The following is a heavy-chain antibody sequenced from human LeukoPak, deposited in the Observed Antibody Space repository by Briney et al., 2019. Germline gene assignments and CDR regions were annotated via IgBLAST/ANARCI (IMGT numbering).Heavy chain of an antibody. J-gene: IGHJ4*02. V-gene: IGHV4-59*08. CDR2: ISHSGNT. CDR3: VRFSISWSYFDS. D-gene: IGHD6-13*01. CDR1: GDSISSYY. Sequence: SETLSLTCTVFGDSISSYYWSWIRQPPGKGLEWVGDISHSGNTNYNPSLKSRVTISVDTSRSQFSLKLNSVTAADTAVYYCVRFSISWSYFDSWGQGTLVTVSS.